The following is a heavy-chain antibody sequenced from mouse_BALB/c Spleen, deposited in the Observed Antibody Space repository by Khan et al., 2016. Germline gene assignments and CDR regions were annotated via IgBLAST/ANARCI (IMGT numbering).Heavy chain of an antibody. CDR3: ARGEDCGSFDY. CDR1: GYTFTDYS. CDR2: INTETGEP. D-gene: IGHD6-1*01. J-gene: IGHJ2*01. V-gene: IGHV9-2-1*01. Sequence: QIQLVQSGPELKKPGETVKISCKASGYTFTDYSMHWVKQAPGKGLKWMGWINTETGEPTYADDFKGRFAFSLETSASTAYLQINNLKNEDTATXFCARGEDCGSFDYWGRGTTLTVSS.